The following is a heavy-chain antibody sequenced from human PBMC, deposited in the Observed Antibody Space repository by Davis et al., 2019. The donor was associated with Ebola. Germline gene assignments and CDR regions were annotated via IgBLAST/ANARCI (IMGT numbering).Heavy chain of an antibody. CDR1: GYTFRNYD. CDR2: MNPNNGNT. CDR3: ARVHGVTGTGAFDP. Sequence: ASVKVSCKTSGYTFRNYDINWVRQATGQGREWMGWMNPNNGNTGYAQKFQGRITMTSNTAISTAYMELSGLTSEDTAVYYCARVHGVTGTGAFDPWGQGTLVTVST. J-gene: IGHJ5*02. V-gene: IGHV1-8*01. D-gene: IGHD2-21*02.